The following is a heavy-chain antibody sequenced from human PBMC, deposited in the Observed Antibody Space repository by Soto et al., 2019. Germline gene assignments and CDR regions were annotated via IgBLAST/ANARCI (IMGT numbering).Heavy chain of an antibody. Sequence: QVQLVQSGAEVKKPGSSVKVSCKASGGTFSSYTISWVRQAPGQGLEWMGRIIPILGIANYAQKFQSRVTTTADKSTSTAYMELSSLRSEDTAVYYCARFRGSYGMDVWGQGTTVTVSS. CDR1: GGTFSSYT. CDR3: ARFRGSYGMDV. J-gene: IGHJ6*02. D-gene: IGHD3-10*01. CDR2: IIPILGIA. V-gene: IGHV1-69*02.